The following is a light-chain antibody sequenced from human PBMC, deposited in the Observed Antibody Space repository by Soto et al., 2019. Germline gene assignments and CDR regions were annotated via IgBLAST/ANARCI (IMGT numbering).Light chain of an antibody. Sequence: EIVLTQSPGTLSLSPGERATLSCRASQSVSSYLAWYQQKPGQAPRLLIYGASSRAPGIPDRLSGSGSGTDFTLTISRLERGDLAVYYCQQYGSSSRTFGQGTKVEIK. CDR3: QQYGSSSRT. V-gene: IGKV3-20*01. J-gene: IGKJ1*01. CDR2: GAS. CDR1: QSVSSY.